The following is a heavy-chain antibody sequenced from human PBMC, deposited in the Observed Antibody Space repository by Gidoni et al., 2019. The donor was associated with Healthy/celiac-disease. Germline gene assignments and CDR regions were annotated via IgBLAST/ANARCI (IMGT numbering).Heavy chain of an antibody. Sequence: EVQLVESGGGLVKPGGSLRLSCAASGFTFSSYSMNWVRQAPGKGLEWVSSISSSSSYIYYADSVKGRFTIARDNAKNSLYLQMNSLRAEDTAVYYCARDAYYYGSGSYYYYYGMDVWGQGTTVTVSS. J-gene: IGHJ6*02. D-gene: IGHD3-10*01. CDR1: GFTFSSYS. CDR2: ISSSSSYI. CDR3: ARDAYYYGSGSYYYYYGMDV. V-gene: IGHV3-21*01.